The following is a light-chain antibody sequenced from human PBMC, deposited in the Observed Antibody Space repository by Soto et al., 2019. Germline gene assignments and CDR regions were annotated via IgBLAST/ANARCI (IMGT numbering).Light chain of an antibody. CDR2: YDS. CDR1: NIGSKS. J-gene: IGLJ2*01. V-gene: IGLV3-21*04. CDR3: QVWDSSSDHVV. Sequence: SYELTQPPSVSVAPGKTARITSGGNNIGSKSVHWYQQKPGQAPVLVISYDSDRPSGIPERFSGSNSGSTATLTISRVEAGDEADYYCQVWDSSSDHVVFGGGTKLTVL.